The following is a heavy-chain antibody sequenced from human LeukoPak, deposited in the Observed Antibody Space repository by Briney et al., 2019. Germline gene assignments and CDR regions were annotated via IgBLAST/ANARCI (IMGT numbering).Heavy chain of an antibody. Sequence: GGSLRLSCAASGFTFSSYSMNWVRQAPGKGLEWVSYISSSSSTIYYADSVKGRFTISRDNAKNSLYLQMNSLRAEDTAVYYCARDVKAHLSHYYDSSGHAFDIWGQGTMVTVSS. V-gene: IGHV3-48*01. CDR2: ISSSSSTI. J-gene: IGHJ3*02. D-gene: IGHD3-22*01. CDR1: GFTFSSYS. CDR3: ARDVKAHLSHYYDSSGHAFDI.